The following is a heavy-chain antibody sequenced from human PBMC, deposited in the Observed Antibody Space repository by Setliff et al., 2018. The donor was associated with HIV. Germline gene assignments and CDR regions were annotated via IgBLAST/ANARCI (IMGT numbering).Heavy chain of an antibody. CDR3: ARQFQYYYMDV. V-gene: IGHV4-39*01. J-gene: IGHJ6*03. CDR1: GSTISSSNYY. Sequence: PSETLSLTCSVSGSTISSSNYYWGWIRQPPGKGLEWIGSIHYTGGTHYNPSFKSRASFSLDTSKNQFSLRLGSVTAADTAVYYCARQFQYYYMDVWGKGTPVTVSS. CDR2: IHYTGGT.